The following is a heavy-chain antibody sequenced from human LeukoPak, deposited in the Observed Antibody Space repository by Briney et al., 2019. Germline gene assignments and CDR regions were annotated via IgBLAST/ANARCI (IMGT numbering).Heavy chain of an antibody. J-gene: IGHJ6*03. V-gene: IGHV1-69*13. CDR3: ARVISHYYYYMDV. D-gene: IGHD3-10*01. CDR2: IIPIFGTA. CDR1: GYTFTSYG. Sequence: ASVKVSCKASGYTFTSYGISWVRQAPGQGLEWMGGIIPIFGTANYAQKFQGRVTITADESTSTAYMELSSLRSEDTAVYYCARVISHYYYYMDVWGKGTTVTVSS.